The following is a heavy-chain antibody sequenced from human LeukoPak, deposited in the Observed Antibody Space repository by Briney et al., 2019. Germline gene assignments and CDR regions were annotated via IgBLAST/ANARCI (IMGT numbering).Heavy chain of an antibody. J-gene: IGHJ5*02. V-gene: IGHV5-51*01. CDR3: ARHLGRSSGQTRWFDP. Sequence: GESLKISCKGSGYSFTSYWIGWVRQMPGKGLEWMGIIYPGDSDTRYSPSFQGQVTISADKSISTAYLQWSSLKASDTAMYYCARHLGRSSGQTRWFDPWGQGTLVTVSS. CDR2: IYPGDSDT. D-gene: IGHD6-25*01. CDR1: GYSFTSYW.